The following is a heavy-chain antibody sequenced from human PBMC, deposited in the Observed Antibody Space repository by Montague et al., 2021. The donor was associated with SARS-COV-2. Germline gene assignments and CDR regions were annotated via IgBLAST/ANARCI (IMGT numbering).Heavy chain of an antibody. J-gene: IGHJ6*02. D-gene: IGHD3-22*01. Sequence: SLRLSCAASGFTFSSYNMSWVRQAPGKGLEWISYISSSSSTIYYADSVKGRFTISRDNAKNSLYLQMNSLRDDDTAVYYCARDPVSITLIVVVRYGMDVWGQGTTVTVSS. CDR1: GFTFSSYN. CDR3: ARDPVSITLIVVVRYGMDV. CDR2: ISSSSSTI. V-gene: IGHV3-48*02.